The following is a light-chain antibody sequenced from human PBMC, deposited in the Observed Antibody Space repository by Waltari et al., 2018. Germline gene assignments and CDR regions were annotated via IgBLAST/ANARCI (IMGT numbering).Light chain of an antibody. Sequence: DIQLTQSPSFLSASVGDRVTIACRASQGISSHLVWYQHKPGKAPKLLIYGASTLQSGVPPRFSGSGAATVFTLTISSLQPEDCATYYCQQLNSYPLTFGGGTKVEIK. CDR3: QQLNSYPLT. J-gene: IGKJ4*01. V-gene: IGKV1-9*01. CDR2: GAS. CDR1: QGISSH.